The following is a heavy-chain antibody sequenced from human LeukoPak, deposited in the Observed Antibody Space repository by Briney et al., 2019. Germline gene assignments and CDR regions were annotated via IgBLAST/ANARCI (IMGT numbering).Heavy chain of an antibody. V-gene: IGHV3-48*01. CDR1: GFTFSSYS. CDR3: ARDWPGDY. CDR2: ISSSSTI. J-gene: IGHJ4*02. Sequence: GGSLRLSCAASGFTFSSYSVKWVRQAPGKGLEWVSYISSSSTIYYADSVKGRFTISRDNAKNSLYLQMNSLRAEDTAVYYCARDWPGDYWGQGTLATVSS.